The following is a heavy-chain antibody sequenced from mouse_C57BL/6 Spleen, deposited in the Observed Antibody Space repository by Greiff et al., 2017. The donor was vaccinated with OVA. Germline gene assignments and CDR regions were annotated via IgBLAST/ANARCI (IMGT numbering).Heavy chain of an antibody. CDR2: IYIGNGNT. J-gene: IGHJ3*01. CDR3: ARPSMVTTGFAY. CDR1: GYTFTSYG. D-gene: IGHD2-2*01. V-gene: IGHV1-58*01. Sequence: VQLQQSGAELVRPGSSVKMSCKTSGYTFTSYGINWVKQRPGQGLEWIGYIYIGNGNTEYNEKFKGKATLTSDTSSRTAYMQLSSLTSEDSAICFCARPSMVTTGFAYWGQGTLVTVSA.